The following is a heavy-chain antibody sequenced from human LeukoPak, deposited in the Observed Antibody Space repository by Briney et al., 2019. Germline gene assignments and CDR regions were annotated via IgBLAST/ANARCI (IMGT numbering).Heavy chain of an antibody. D-gene: IGHD2-8*01. Sequence: PSETLSLTCTVSGGSISSSSYYWGWIRQPPGKGLEWIGNIYYSGSTYYNPSLKSRVTISVDTSKNQFSLKLSSVTAADTAVYYCARDVNGGYWGQGTLVTVSS. CDR2: IYYSGST. V-gene: IGHV4-39*02. CDR3: ARDVNGGY. J-gene: IGHJ4*02. CDR1: GGSISSSSYY.